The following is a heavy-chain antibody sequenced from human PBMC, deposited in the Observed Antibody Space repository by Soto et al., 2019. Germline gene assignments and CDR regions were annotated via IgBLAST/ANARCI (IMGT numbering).Heavy chain of an antibody. Sequence: QLQLQESGSGLVKPSQTLSLTCAVSGGSISSGGYSWSWIRQPPGKGLEWIGYIYHSGSTYYNPSLKSRVTISLDRSTNQFSLKLSSLTAAATAVYYCASGQQLVRNYWGQGTLVTVSS. J-gene: IGHJ4*02. V-gene: IGHV4-30-2*01. CDR1: GGSISSGGYS. D-gene: IGHD6-13*01. CDR2: IYHSGST. CDR3: ASGQQLVRNY.